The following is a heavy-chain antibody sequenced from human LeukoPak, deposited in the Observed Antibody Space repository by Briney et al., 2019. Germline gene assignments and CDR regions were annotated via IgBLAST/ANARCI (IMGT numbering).Heavy chain of an antibody. CDR1: GGTFSSYA. Sequence: GASVKVSCKASGGTFSSYAISWVRQAPGQGLEWMGGIIPIFGTANYAQKFQGRVTITADESTSTAYMELSSLRSEDTAVYYCARDWTGYCSGGSCYGRGRLDPWGQGTLVTVPS. CDR3: ARDWTGYCSGGSCYGRGRLDP. V-gene: IGHV1-69*01. D-gene: IGHD2-15*01. J-gene: IGHJ5*02. CDR2: IIPIFGTA.